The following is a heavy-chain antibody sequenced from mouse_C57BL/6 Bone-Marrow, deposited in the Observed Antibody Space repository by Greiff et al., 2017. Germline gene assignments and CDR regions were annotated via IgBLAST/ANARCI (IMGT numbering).Heavy chain of an antibody. D-gene: IGHD2-2*01. CDR1: GYTFTSYW. CDR2: IDPSDSYT. V-gene: IGHV1-50*01. CDR3: ARWLPYYFDY. Sequence: QVQLKQPGAELVKPGASVKLSCKASGYTFTSYWMQWVKQRPGQGLEWIGEIDPSDSYTNYNQKFKGKATLPVDTSSSTAYMQLISLTSEDSAVYYCARWLPYYFDYWGQGTTLTVSS. J-gene: IGHJ2*01.